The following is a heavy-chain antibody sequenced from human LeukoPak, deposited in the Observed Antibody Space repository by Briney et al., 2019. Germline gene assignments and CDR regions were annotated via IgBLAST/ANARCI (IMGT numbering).Heavy chain of an antibody. CDR2: ISGSGGST. D-gene: IGHD6-13*01. Sequence: GRSLRLSCAASGFTFSSYAMHWVRQAPGKGLEWVSAISGSGGSTYYADSVKGRFTISRDNSKNTLYLQMNSLRAEDTAVYYCAKVADLYSSTDYWGQGTLVTVSS. J-gene: IGHJ4*02. CDR1: GFTFSSYA. V-gene: IGHV3-23*01. CDR3: AKVADLYSSTDY.